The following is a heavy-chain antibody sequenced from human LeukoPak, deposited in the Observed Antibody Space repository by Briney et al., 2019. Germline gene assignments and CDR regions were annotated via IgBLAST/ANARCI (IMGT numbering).Heavy chain of an antibody. D-gene: IGHD6-13*01. CDR3: ARDQIGSW. Sequence: GECLRLSCEASGFTFSDYYMSWIRQAPGKRLEWISYISDNSSHINYADSVKGRFTISRDNAKKSVYLQMDSLRAEDTAVYYCARDQIGSWWGQGTLVIVSS. J-gene: IGHJ4*02. CDR2: ISDNSSHI. CDR1: GFTFSDYY. V-gene: IGHV3-11*06.